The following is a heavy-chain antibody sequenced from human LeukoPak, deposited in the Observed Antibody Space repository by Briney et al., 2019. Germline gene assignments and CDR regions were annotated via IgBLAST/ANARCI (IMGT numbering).Heavy chain of an antibody. J-gene: IGHJ4*02. CDR2: IYYSGST. V-gene: IGHV4-39*07. D-gene: IGHD6-6*01. Sequence: SETLSLTCTVSGGSISSSSYYWGWIRQPPGKGLEWIGSIYYSGSTYYNPSLKSRVTMSVDTSKNQFSLKLSSVTAADTAVYYCARGFIAARQGGSFDYWGQGTLVTVSS. CDR1: GGSISSSSYY. CDR3: ARGFIAARQGGSFDY.